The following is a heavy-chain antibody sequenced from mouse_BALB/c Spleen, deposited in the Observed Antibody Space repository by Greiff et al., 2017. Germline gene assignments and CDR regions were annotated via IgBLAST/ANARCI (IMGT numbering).Heavy chain of an antibody. V-gene: IGHV1S22*01. CDR2: IYPGSGST. CDR3: TRQGRGNYWFAY. Sequence: LQQPGSELVRPGASVKLSCKVSGYTFTSYWMHWVKQRPGQGLEWIGNIYPGSGSTNYDEKFKSKATLTVDTSSSTAYMQLSSLTSEDSAVYYCTRQGRGNYWFAYWGQGTLVTVSA. D-gene: IGHD2-1*01. J-gene: IGHJ3*01. CDR1: GYTFTSYW.